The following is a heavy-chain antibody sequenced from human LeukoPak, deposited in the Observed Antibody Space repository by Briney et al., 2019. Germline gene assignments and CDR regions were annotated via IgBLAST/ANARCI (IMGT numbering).Heavy chain of an antibody. CDR3: ARSRTIFGVVLNPLKRNYFDY. CDR1: GGSISSSSYY. V-gene: IGHV4-39*01. D-gene: IGHD3-3*01. CDR2: IYYSGST. J-gene: IGHJ4*02. Sequence: PSETLSLTCTVSGGSISSSSYYWGWIRQPPGKGLEWIGSIYYSGSTYYNPSLKSRVTISVDTSKNQFSLKLSSVTAADTAVYYCARSRTIFGVVLNPLKRNYFDYWGQGTLVTVSS.